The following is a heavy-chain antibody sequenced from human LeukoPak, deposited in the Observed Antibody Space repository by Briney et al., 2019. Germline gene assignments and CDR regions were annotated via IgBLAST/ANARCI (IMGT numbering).Heavy chain of an antibody. CDR2: IYPGDSDT. CDR1: GYNFTTYW. V-gene: IGHV5-51*01. Sequence: GESLKISCKNSGYNFTTYWVAWIRQMPGRGLEWMAMIYPGDSDTKYSPSFEGQVTMSVDKSISTAYLRWSSLKASDTAIYYCARPRDRSAYHDGFDIWGQGTMVTVSS. CDR3: ARPRDRSAYHDGFDI. D-gene: IGHD3-22*01. J-gene: IGHJ3*02.